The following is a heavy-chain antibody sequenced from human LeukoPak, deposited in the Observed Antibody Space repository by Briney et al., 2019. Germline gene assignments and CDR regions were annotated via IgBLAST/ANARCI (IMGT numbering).Heavy chain of an antibody. Sequence: GGSLRLSCVASGFSFSTYSMNWVRQAPGKGLEWVSSISSGSTYIEYADSVKGRFNISRDNAKNSLYLQMNSLRDEDTAVYYCARDGDSSGYYAAFDIWGQGTMVTVSS. CDR1: GFSFSTYS. CDR3: ARDGDSSGYYAAFDI. D-gene: IGHD3-22*01. CDR2: ISSGSTYI. J-gene: IGHJ3*02. V-gene: IGHV3-21*01.